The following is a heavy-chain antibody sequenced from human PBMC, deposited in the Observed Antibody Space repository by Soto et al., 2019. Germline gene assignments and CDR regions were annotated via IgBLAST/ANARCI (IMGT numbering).Heavy chain of an antibody. Sequence: SETLSLTCTVSGASINSSLNYWGWIRQPPEKGLEWIGSTYYRGSTYHNPSLQSRVTISVDTSKNTFSLKLNSLTAADTAMYYCARHAPPGVAAPFSYWGQGTPVTVSS. CDR1: GASINSSLNY. CDR3: ARHAPPGVAAPFSY. D-gene: IGHD6-25*01. V-gene: IGHV4-39*01. CDR2: TYYRGST. J-gene: IGHJ4*02.